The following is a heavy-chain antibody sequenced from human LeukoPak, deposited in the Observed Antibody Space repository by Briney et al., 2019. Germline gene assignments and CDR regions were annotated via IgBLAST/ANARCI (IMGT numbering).Heavy chain of an antibody. Sequence: KPSETLSLTCTVSGGSISSSSYYWGWIRQPPGKGLEWIGSIYYSGSTYYNPSLKSRVTISVDTSKNQFSLKLSSVTAADTAVYYCARRPASYCTNGVCYFFDFWGQGTLVTVSS. J-gene: IGHJ4*02. V-gene: IGHV4-39*01. D-gene: IGHD2-8*01. CDR2: IYYSGST. CDR1: GGSISSSSYY. CDR3: ARRPASYCTNGVCYFFDF.